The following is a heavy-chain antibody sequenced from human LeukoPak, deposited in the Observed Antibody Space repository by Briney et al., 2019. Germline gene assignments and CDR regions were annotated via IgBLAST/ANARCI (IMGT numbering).Heavy chain of an antibody. J-gene: IGHJ4*02. CDR3: ARAEDYYDSSGYYGY. Sequence: ASVKVSCKASGYTFTGYYMHRVRQAPGQGLEWMGWINPNSGGTNYAQKFQGRVTMTRDTSISTAYMELSRLRSDDTAVYYCARAEDYYDSSGYYGYWGQGTLVTVSS. CDR2: INPNSGGT. V-gene: IGHV1-2*02. CDR1: GYTFTGYY. D-gene: IGHD3-22*01.